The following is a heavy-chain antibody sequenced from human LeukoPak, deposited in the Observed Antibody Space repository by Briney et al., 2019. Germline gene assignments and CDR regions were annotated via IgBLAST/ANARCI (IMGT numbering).Heavy chain of an antibody. CDR3: ARVLARYGNLDY. J-gene: IGHJ4*02. V-gene: IGHV1-2*02. CDR1: GYTFTDYY. CDR2: INPNSGGT. Sequence: GASVKVSCTASGYTFTDYYIHWVRPAPGQGLEWMGWINPNSGGTNYTQKFQGRVTMTRDTSISTAYLELNRLTSDDTAVYYCARVLARYGNLDYWGQGILVTVSS. D-gene: IGHD1-14*01.